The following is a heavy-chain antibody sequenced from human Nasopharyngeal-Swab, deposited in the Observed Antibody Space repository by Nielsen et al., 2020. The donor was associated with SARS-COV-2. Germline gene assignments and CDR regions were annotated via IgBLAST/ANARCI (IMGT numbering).Heavy chain of an antibody. CDR3: TTPDRYNYDSASELRGN. Sequence: GASLKISCEASGFTFTDAWMSWVRQAPGKGLEWVARIKSKINGGAIDYAAPVKGRFTISRDDSKNTVYLQMNRLKMEDTALYYCTTPDRYNYDSASELRGNWGQGTLVTVSS. D-gene: IGHD3-10*01. J-gene: IGHJ4*02. CDR2: IKSKINGGAI. V-gene: IGHV3-15*01. CDR1: GFTFTDAW.